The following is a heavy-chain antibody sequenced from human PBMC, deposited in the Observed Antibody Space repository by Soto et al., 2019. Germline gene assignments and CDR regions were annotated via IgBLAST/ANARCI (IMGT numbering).Heavy chain of an antibody. CDR3: AREHDSWSLEAFAY. Sequence: QVQLVQSGAEVKTPGASVRISCKASGYSFTSYSVQWVRQAPGQRLEWMGWINAGNGNTKYSQKFQGRVTISRDTAARPDYTELSSPTTEDTTVYYCAREHDSWSLEAFAYRGQGTLVTVSS. V-gene: IGHV1-3*01. J-gene: IGHJ3*01. D-gene: IGHD3-3*01. CDR1: GYSFTSYS. CDR2: INAGNGNT.